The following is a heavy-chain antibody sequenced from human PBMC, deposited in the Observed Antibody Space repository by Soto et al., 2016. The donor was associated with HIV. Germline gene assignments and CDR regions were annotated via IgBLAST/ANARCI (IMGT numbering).Heavy chain of an antibody. CDR3: ARAASGARWDFDY. D-gene: IGHD1-26*01. CDR2: VNPSGGST. V-gene: IGHV1-46*01. CDR1: GYTFSSYY. J-gene: IGHJ4*02. Sequence: QVQLVQSGAEVKKPGASVKVSCKASGYTFSSYYMHWVRQAPGQGLEWMGVVNPSGGSTTYAQKFQGRVTMTRDTSTSTVDMELSSLRSEDTAVYYCARAASGARWDFDYWGQGTQVTVSS.